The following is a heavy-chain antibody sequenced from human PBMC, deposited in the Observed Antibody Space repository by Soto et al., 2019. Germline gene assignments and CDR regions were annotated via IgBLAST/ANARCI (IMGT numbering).Heavy chain of an antibody. CDR3: VRCLRFGYSYGWYYYYHYGMEV. Sequence: PGGSLRLSCAASGFTFSSYWMHWVRQAPGKGLVWVSRINSDGSSTSYADSVKGRFTVSRDNAKNTLYLKMKSLRAEDTAVYYCVRCLRFGYSYGWYYYYHYGMEVWGQGTTVTDSS. J-gene: IGHJ6*01. V-gene: IGHV3-74*01. CDR1: GFTFSSYW. CDR2: INSDGSST. D-gene: IGHD5-18*01.